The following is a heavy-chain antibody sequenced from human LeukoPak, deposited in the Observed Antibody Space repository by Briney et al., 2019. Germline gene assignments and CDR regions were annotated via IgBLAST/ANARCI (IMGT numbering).Heavy chain of an antibody. CDR3: AKGGGSDWYNVPDF. J-gene: IGHJ4*02. CDR2: ISAYNGNT. Sequence: ASVKVSCKASGYTFTSYGISWVRQAPGQGLEWMGWISAYNGNTNYAQNLQGRVTMTTDTSTSTAYMELRSLRSDDTAVYYCAKGGGSDWYNVPDFWGQGTLVTVSS. D-gene: IGHD6-19*01. V-gene: IGHV1-18*01. CDR1: GYTFTSYG.